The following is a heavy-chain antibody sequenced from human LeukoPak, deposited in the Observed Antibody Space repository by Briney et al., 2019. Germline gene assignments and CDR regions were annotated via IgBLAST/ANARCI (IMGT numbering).Heavy chain of an antibody. D-gene: IGHD2-2*01. V-gene: IGHV4-31*03. J-gene: IGHJ6*02. Sequence: SETLSLTCTVSGGSISSGGYYWSWIRQHPGTGLEWIGYIYYSGSTYYNPSLKSRVTISVDTSKNQFSLKLSSVTAADTAVYYCARVVVVPAAMAYGMDVWGQGTTVTVSS. CDR1: GGSISSGGYY. CDR3: ARVVVVPAAMAYGMDV. CDR2: IYYSGST.